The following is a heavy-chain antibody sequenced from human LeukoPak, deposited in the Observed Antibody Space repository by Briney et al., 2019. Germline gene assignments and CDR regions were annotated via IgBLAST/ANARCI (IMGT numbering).Heavy chain of an antibody. Sequence: ASVKVSCKASRYTFTRYYMHWLRQAPGHRLEWIGWINPNSGGTKYAQTFKGRVTMTRDTSISTAYMELSSLRSDDTAVYYCARDGDTYGYYYGLDVWGQGTTVTVSS. CDR1: RYTFTRYY. CDR3: ARDGDTYGYYYGLDV. J-gene: IGHJ6*02. V-gene: IGHV1-2*02. D-gene: IGHD5-18*01. CDR2: INPNSGGT.